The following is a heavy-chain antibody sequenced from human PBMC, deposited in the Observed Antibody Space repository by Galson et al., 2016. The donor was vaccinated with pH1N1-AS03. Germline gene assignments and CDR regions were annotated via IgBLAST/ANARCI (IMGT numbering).Heavy chain of an antibody. D-gene: IGHD3-22*01. CDR1: GGSFSSHC. V-gene: IGHV4-59*11. CDR2: ICNSGST. J-gene: IGHJ1*01. CDR3: ARDGNYDSRGYYPEYFQL. Sequence: LSLTCTVSGGSFSSHCWSWIRQPPGKGLEWIGYICNSGSTDYTPSLESRVTISIDTSKSQFSLRLSSVTAADTAVYFCARDGNYDSRGYYPEYFQLWGQGSLVTVSS.